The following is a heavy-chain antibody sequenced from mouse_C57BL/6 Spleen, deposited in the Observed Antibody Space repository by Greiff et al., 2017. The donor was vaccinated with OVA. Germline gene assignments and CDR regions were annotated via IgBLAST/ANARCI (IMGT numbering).Heavy chain of an antibody. Sequence: QVTLKVSGPGILQPSQTLSLTCSFSGFSLSTFGMGVGWIRQPSGKGLEWLAHIWWDDDKYYNPALKSRLTISKDTSKNQVFLKIANVDTADTATYYCARMGYYGSSSYWYFDVWGTGTTVTVSS. CDR3: ARMGYYGSSSYWYFDV. D-gene: IGHD1-1*01. V-gene: IGHV8-8*01. CDR1: GFSLSTFGMG. CDR2: IWWDDDK. J-gene: IGHJ1*03.